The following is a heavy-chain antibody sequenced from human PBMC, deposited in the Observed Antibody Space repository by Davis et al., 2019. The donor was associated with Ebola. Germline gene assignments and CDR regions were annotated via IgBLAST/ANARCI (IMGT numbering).Heavy chain of an antibody. CDR3: ARVLTMIVVVQGHFDL. J-gene: IGHJ2*01. CDR1: GFTFSSYA. CDR2: ISYDGSNK. V-gene: IGHV3-30*04. Sequence: GESLKISCAASGFTFSSYAMHWVRQAPGKGLEWVAVISYDGSNKYYADSVKGRFTISRDNSKNTLYLQMNSLRAEDTAVYYCARVLTMIVVVQGHFDLWGRGTLVTVSS. D-gene: IGHD3-22*01.